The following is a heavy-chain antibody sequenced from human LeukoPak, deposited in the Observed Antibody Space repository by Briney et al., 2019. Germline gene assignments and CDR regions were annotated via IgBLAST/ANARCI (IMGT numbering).Heavy chain of an antibody. CDR2: LTGSGGAA. V-gene: IGHV3-23*01. D-gene: IGHD3-10*01. CDR1: GFTFSIYV. J-gene: IGHJ5*02. CDR3: ANDFRYYFGSGTAS. Sequence: GGSLRLSCAASGFTFSIYVMFWVREAPGKGLEWVSYLTGSGGAADYADSVKGRFTTSRDNSKNTVYLQMNSLSAEDTAIYYCANDFRYYFGSGTASWGQGTLVTVSS.